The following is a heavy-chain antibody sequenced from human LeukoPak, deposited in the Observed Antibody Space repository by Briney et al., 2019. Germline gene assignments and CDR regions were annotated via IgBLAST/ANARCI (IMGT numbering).Heavy chain of an antibody. D-gene: IGHD3-22*01. J-gene: IGHJ4*02. CDR1: GYTFTSYD. Sequence: ASVKVSCKASGYTFTSYDINWVRQATGQGLEWMGWMNPNSGNTGYAQNFQGRVTMTRNTSISTAYMELSSLRSEDTAVYYCARDTEEYYDSSGLLDYWGQGTLVTVSS. V-gene: IGHV1-8*01. CDR2: MNPNSGNT. CDR3: ARDTEEYYDSSGLLDY.